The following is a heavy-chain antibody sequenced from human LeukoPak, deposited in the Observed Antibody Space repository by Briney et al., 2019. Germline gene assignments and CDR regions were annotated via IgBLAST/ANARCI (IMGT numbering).Heavy chain of an antibody. V-gene: IGHV4-61*02. Sequence: SETXSLTCTVSGGSISSSSYYWSWIRQPAXXGLEWIGRIYTSGSTNYNPSLKSRVTISVDTSKNQFSLKLSSVTAADTAVYYCARALRSRDYYYYMDVWGKGTTVTVSS. CDR2: IYTSGST. J-gene: IGHJ6*03. CDR1: GGSISSSSYY. CDR3: ARALRSRDYYYYMDV. D-gene: IGHD2-2*01.